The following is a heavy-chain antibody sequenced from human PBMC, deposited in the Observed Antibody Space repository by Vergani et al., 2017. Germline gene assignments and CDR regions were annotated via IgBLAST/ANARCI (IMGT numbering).Heavy chain of an antibody. CDR3: ARGRRVGATRHYFDY. CDR2: ISSSISYT. D-gene: IGHD1-26*01. V-gene: IGHV3-11*06. Sequence: QVHLVESVGGLVKPGGSLRLSCAASGFTFSDYYMSWLRQAPGKGLQWVSYISSSISYTNYADSVKGRFTISRDNAKNSLYLHMNSLRAEDTAVYYCARGRRVGATRHYFDYWGQGTLVTVSS. CDR1: GFTFSDYY. J-gene: IGHJ4*02.